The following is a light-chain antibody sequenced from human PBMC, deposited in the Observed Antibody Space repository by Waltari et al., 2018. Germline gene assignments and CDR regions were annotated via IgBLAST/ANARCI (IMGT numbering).Light chain of an antibody. CDR2: GND. V-gene: IGLV1-51*02. CDR1: TSNIGNNY. CDR3: VTWDNTLSAV. J-gene: IGLJ2*01. Sequence: QSVLTQPPSVSAAPGQKVTISCSGSTSNIGNNYVSWYQQFPGAAPKVLIYGNDKRATGIPDRFSGSKSGTSATLDITGLQTGDEADYYCVTWDNTLSAVFGGGTKVTVL.